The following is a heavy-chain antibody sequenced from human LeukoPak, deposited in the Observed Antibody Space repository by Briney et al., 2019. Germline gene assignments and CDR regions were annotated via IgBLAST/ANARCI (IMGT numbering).Heavy chain of an antibody. D-gene: IGHD3-3*02. CDR2: ISSSSSYI. CDR3: ARRFIFGVVTVAMNWFDP. CDR1: GFTFSSYS. V-gene: IGHV3-21*01. Sequence: GGSLRLSCAASGFTFSSYSMNWVRQAPGKGLEWVSSISSSSSYIYYADSVKGRFTISRDNAKNSLYLQMNSLRAEDTAVYYCARRFIFGVVTVAMNWFDPWGQGTLVTVSS. J-gene: IGHJ5*02.